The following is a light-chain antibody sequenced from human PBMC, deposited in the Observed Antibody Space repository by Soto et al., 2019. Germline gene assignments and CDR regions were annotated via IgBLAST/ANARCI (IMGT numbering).Light chain of an antibody. CDR1: SSDVGGYNY. CDR2: EVS. CDR3: SSYTSSSTLYV. Sequence: QSALTQPASVSGSPGQSITISCTGTSSDVGGYNYVSWYQQHPGKAPKLMIYEVSNRPSGVSNRFSGSKSGSTASLTISGLHAEDEADYYCSSYTSSSTLYVFGTGTKLTVL. J-gene: IGLJ1*01. V-gene: IGLV2-14*01.